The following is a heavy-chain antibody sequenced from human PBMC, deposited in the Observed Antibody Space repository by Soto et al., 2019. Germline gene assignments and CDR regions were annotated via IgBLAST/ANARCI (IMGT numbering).Heavy chain of an antibody. J-gene: IGHJ5*02. CDR2: IHPGDSDT. Sequence: EVQLVPSGAEVKKAGESLKISCQGSGYSFTNYWVGWVRQIPGRGLEWMGIIHPGDSDTRYSPFFQGQVTISADKSITTAYLQWRSLKASATAMYYCARHHRYGSTWFQGCFHPWGQGTLVTVSS. D-gene: IGHD6-13*01. CDR1: GYSFTNYW. CDR3: ARHHRYGSTWFQGCFHP. V-gene: IGHV5-51*03.